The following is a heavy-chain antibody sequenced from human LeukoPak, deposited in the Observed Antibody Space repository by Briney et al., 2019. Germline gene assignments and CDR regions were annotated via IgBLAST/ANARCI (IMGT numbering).Heavy chain of an antibody. CDR3: ARQVVTDCSSTSCYICWFDP. CDR1: GGSISSSSYY. V-gene: IGHV4-39*01. CDR2: IYYSGST. J-gene: IGHJ5*02. D-gene: IGHD2-2*01. Sequence: SETLSLTCTVSGGSISSSSYYWGWIRQPPGKGLEWIGSIYYSGSTYYNPSLKSRVTISVDTSKNQFSLKLSSVTAADTAVYYCARQVVTDCSSTSCYICWFDPWGQGTLVTVSS.